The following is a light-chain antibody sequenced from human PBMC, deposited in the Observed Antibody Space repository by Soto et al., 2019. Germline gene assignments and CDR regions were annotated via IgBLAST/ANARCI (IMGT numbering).Light chain of an antibody. CDR3: AAWDDSLNGQVV. Sequence: QSVLTQPPSASGTPGQRVTISCSGSSSNIGSNTVNWYQQLPGTAPKLLIYSNNQRPSGVPDRFSGSKSGTSASLAISGLQSEDEAAYSCAAWDDSLNGQVVFGGGTKLTVL. CDR1: SSNIGSNT. CDR2: SNN. V-gene: IGLV1-44*01. J-gene: IGLJ2*01.